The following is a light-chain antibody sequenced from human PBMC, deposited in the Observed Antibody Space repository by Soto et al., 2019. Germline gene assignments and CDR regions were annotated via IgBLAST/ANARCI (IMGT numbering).Light chain of an antibody. CDR2: KAS. Sequence: DIQMTQSPSTLSASVGDRVTITCRASQSISSWLAWYQQKPGKAPKLLIYKASSLESGVPSRFIGSGSGTEITLTISSLQPAEFATYYGQHYNSYSCPFGHGTKVEIK. V-gene: IGKV1-5*03. J-gene: IGKJ1*01. CDR1: QSISSW. CDR3: QHYNSYSCP.